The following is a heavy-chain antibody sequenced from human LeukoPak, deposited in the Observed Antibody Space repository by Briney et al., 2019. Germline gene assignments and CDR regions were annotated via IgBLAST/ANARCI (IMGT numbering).Heavy chain of an antibody. D-gene: IGHD6-13*01. Sequence: SETLSLTCTVSGGSISNYYWSWIRQPPGKELEWIGYIYYSGSTNYNPSLKSRVTISVDTSKNQFSLKLSSVTAADTAVYYCARDPGYSSSWLGSGRRPYAFDIWGQGTMVTVSS. CDR3: ARDPGYSSSWLGSGRRPYAFDI. J-gene: IGHJ3*02. CDR2: IYYSGST. CDR1: GGSISNYY. V-gene: IGHV4-59*01.